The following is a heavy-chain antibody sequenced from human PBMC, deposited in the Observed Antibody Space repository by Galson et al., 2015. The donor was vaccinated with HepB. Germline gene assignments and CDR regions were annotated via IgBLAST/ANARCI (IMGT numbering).Heavy chain of an antibody. V-gene: IGHV3-74*01. CDR2: INSDGSTT. Sequence: SLRLSCAASGFTFSSYWMHWVRQAPGKGLVWVSRINSDGSTTTYADAVKGRFTISRDNAKNTLYLQMNSLRAEDTAMYYCARESYDSSGFDYWGQGTLVTVSS. CDR3: ARESYDSSGFDY. D-gene: IGHD3-22*01. CDR1: GFTFSSYW. J-gene: IGHJ4*02.